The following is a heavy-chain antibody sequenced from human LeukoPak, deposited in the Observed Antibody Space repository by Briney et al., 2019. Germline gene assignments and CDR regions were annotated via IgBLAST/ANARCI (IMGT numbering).Heavy chain of an antibody. CDR3: ARDADFWSGSGSDYYYYYMDV. CDR1: GGSISSYY. CDR2: IYYSGST. V-gene: IGHV4-59*01. J-gene: IGHJ6*03. Sequence: LETLSLTCTVSGGSISSYYWSWIRQPPGKGLEWIEYIYYSGSTNYNPSLKSRVTISVDTSKNQFSLKLSSVTAADTAVYYCARDADFWSGSGSDYYYYYMDVWGKGTTVTVSS. D-gene: IGHD3-3*01.